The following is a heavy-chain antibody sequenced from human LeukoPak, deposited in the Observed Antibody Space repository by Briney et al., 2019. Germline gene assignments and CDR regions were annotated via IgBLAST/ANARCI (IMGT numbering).Heavy chain of an antibody. CDR3: ARAGEEVGATTVALDY. V-gene: IGHV3-21*01. J-gene: IGHJ4*02. D-gene: IGHD1-26*01. Sequence: GGSLRLSCAASGFTFSSYSMNWARQAPGKGLEWVQSISSSSSYIYYADSVKGRFTISRDNAKNSLYLQMNSLRAEDTAVYYCARAGEEVGATTVALDYWGQGTLVTVSS. CDR1: GFTFSSYS. CDR2: ISSSSSYI.